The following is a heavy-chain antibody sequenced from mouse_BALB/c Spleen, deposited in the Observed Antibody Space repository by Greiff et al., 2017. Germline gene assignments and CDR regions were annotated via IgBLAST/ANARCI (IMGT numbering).Heavy chain of an antibody. Sequence: EVKLMESGGGLVQPGGSRKLSCAASGFTFSSFGMHWVRQAPEKGLEWVAYISSGSSTIYYADTVKGRFTISRDNPKNTLFLQMTSLRSEDTAMYYCARSAAYYGNLYAMDYWGQGTSVTVSS. V-gene: IGHV5-17*02. J-gene: IGHJ4*01. CDR2: ISSGSSTI. CDR1: GFTFSSFG. D-gene: IGHD2-10*01. CDR3: ARSAAYYGNLYAMDY.